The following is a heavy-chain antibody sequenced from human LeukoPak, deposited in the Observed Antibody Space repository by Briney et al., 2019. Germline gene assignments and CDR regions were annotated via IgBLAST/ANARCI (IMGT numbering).Heavy chain of an antibody. J-gene: IGHJ4*02. V-gene: IGHV3-33*01. D-gene: IGHD3-22*01. Sequence: GGSLRLSCAASGFTFSSYGMHWVRQAPGKGVEWVALIWFDGSNKYYADSVKGRFTISRDNSKNTLFLQMNSLRAEDTAVYYCARGVGDSRGYYYYFDYWGQGTLVTVSS. CDR3: ARGVGDSRGYYYYFDY. CDR1: GFTFSSYG. CDR2: IWFDGSNK.